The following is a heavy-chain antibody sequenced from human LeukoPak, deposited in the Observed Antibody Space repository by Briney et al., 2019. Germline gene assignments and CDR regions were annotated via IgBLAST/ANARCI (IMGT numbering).Heavy chain of an antibody. J-gene: IGHJ3*02. Sequence: GGSLRLSCAASGFTFSSYSMNWVRQAPGEGLGWVSYISSSSSTIYYADSVKGRFTISRDNAKNSLYLQMNSLRAEDTAVYYCARAKPRYYDILTGSERAAFDIWGQGTMVTVSS. CDR3: ARAKPRYYDILTGSERAAFDI. CDR2: ISSSSSTI. V-gene: IGHV3-48*04. D-gene: IGHD3-9*01. CDR1: GFTFSSYS.